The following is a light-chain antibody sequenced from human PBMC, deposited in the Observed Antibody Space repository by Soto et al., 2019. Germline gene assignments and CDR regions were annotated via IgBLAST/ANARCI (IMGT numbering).Light chain of an antibody. CDR2: GAS. Sequence: DIVLTQSPGTLSLSPGERATLSCRASQSVSSSYLAWYQQKPGQAPRLLIYGASSRATGIPDRFSGSGSGTDFTLTISRLEPEDFAVYYCQQYRDSRTFGQGTKVDIK. CDR3: QQYRDSRT. V-gene: IGKV3-20*01. CDR1: QSVSSSY. J-gene: IGKJ1*01.